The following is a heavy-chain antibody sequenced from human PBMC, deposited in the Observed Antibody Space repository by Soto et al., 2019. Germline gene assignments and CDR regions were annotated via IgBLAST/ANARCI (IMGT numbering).Heavy chain of an antibody. CDR3: VRVQSISGGXNSGNCYNFYYYYGMDV. Sequence: PGGSLRLSCAASGFTFSSYALHWVRQATGTGLEWLGVISYDGVNKYYADSVKGRFTISRDNSKNTLTLQMNSLRPEDSATYYCVRVQSISGGXNSGNCYNFYYYYGMDVWGQGTTVTVSS. J-gene: IGHJ6*02. V-gene: IGHV3-30-3*01. D-gene: IGHD2-15*01. CDR1: GFTFSSYA. CDR2: ISYDGVNK.